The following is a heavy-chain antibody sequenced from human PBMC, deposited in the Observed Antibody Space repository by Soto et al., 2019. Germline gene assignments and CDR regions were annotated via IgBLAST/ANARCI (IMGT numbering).Heavy chain of an antibody. CDR2: ISAYNGNT. Sequence: ASVKVSCKASGYTFTSYGISWVRQAPGQGPEWMGWISAYNGNTNYAQKLQGRVTMTTDTSTSTAYMELRSLRSDDTAVYYCARDTLQYSSSWYGVFQHWGQGTLVTVSS. D-gene: IGHD6-13*01. CDR1: GYTFTSYG. J-gene: IGHJ1*01. CDR3: ARDTLQYSSSWYGVFQH. V-gene: IGHV1-18*01.